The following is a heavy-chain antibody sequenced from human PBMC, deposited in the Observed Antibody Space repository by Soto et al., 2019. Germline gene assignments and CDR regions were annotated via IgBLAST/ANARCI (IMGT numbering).Heavy chain of an antibody. CDR3: ARGKQLVPGGLDWFDP. CDR1: GYTFTGYY. D-gene: IGHD6-6*01. V-gene: IGHV1-2*04. J-gene: IGHJ5*02. Sequence: GASVKVSCKASGYTFTGYYMHWVRQAPGQGLEWMGWINPNSGGTNYAQKFQGWVTMTGDTSISTAYMELSRLRSDDTAVYYCARGKQLVPGGLDWFDPWGQGTLVTVSS. CDR2: INPNSGGT.